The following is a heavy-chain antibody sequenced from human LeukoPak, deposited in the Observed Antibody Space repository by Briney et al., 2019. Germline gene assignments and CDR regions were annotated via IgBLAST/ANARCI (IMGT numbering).Heavy chain of an antibody. CDR3: ARATVGPLYSLHY. Sequence: KPSETLSLTCAVYGGSFSGYYWSWIRQPPGKGLEWIGEINHSGSTNYNPSPKSRFTISVDTSKNQFSLKLSSVTAADTAVYYCARATVGPLYSLHYWGQGTLVTVSS. V-gene: IGHV4-34*01. J-gene: IGHJ4*02. D-gene: IGHD2-15*01. CDR1: GGSFSGYY. CDR2: INHSGST.